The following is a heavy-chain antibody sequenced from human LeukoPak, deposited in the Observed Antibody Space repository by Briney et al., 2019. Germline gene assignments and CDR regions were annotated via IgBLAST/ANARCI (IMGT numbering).Heavy chain of an antibody. Sequence: GGALRLSCVASGVTLSSNYMSWVRQAPGKGLEWVSVIYSGGSIYYADSVKGRFTISRHNSKNTLYLQMNSLRAEDTAVYYCARDSYHGSGSSWGQGTLVTVSS. CDR3: ARDSYHGSGSS. CDR2: IYSGGSI. D-gene: IGHD3-10*01. CDR1: GVTLSSNY. J-gene: IGHJ4*02. V-gene: IGHV3-53*04.